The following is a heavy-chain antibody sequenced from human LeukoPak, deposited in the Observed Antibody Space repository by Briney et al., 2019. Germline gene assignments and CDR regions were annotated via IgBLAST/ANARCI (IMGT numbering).Heavy chain of an antibody. J-gene: IGHJ1*01. CDR1: GFTFSSSA. Sequence: GGSLRLSCAASGFTFSSSAMNWVRRAPGKGLEWVSTVTSSGDRTYYTDSVKGRFTIPRDNSKNTLYLQMNSLRAEDTAVYYCAKDPQFWGQGTLVTVSS. CDR3: AKDPQF. V-gene: IGHV3-23*01. CDR2: VTSSGDRT.